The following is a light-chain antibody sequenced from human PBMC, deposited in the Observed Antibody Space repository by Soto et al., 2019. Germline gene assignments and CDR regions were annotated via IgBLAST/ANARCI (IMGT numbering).Light chain of an antibody. CDR2: GAS. J-gene: IGKJ1*01. Sequence: EIVLTQSPGTLSLSPGERATLSCRASQSVSSSYLAWYQQKPGQAPRLLIYGASSRATGIPDRFSGSGSGTDFTLTISGLEPEDFAVYYCEQYGSSLWKCGQGTQVEIK. V-gene: IGKV3-20*01. CDR1: QSVSSSY. CDR3: EQYGSSLWK.